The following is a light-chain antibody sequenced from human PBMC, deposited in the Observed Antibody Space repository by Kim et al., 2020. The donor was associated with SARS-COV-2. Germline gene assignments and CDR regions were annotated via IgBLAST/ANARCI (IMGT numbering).Light chain of an antibody. CDR2: GAS. J-gene: IGKJ5*01. CDR3: QQYNNWPPIT. V-gene: IGKV3-15*01. CDR1: QDVNTN. Sequence: EIVMTQSPATLSVSPEEGATLSCRASQDVNTNLAWYQQKPGQAPRLLISGASTRATGIPARFSGSGSGTEFTLTISSLQSEDFAVYYCQQYNNWPPITFGQGTRLEIK.